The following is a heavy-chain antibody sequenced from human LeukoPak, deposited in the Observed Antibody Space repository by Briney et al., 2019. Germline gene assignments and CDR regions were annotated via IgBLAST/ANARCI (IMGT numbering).Heavy chain of an antibody. Sequence: PSETLSLTCAVYGGSFSGYYWSWIRQPPGKGLEWIGEINHSGSTNYNPSLKSRVTISVDTSKNQLSLKLSSVTAADTAVYYCARGNLRFFDYWGQGTLVTVSS. CDR3: ARGNLRFFDY. V-gene: IGHV4-34*01. CDR2: INHSGST. CDR1: GGSFSGYY. J-gene: IGHJ4*02. D-gene: IGHD3-3*01.